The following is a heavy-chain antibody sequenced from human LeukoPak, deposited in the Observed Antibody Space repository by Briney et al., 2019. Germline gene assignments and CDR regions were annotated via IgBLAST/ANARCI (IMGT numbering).Heavy chain of an antibody. J-gene: IGHJ5*02. CDR2: INPNSGGT. CDR3: ARSHGGITIRNWFDP. D-gene: IGHD3-3*01. CDR1: GYTFTGYY. V-gene: IGHV1-2*02. Sequence: ASVKVCCKASGYTFTGYYMHWVRQAPGQGLEWMGWINPNSGGTNYAQKFQGRVTMTRDTSISTAYMELSRLRSDDTAVYYCARSHGGITIRNWFDPWGQGTLVTVSS.